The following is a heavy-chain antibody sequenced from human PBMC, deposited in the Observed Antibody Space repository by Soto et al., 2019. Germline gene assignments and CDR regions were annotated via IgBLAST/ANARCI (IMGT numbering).Heavy chain of an antibody. D-gene: IGHD2-8*01. CDR2: IIPIFGTA. CDR1: GGTFSSYA. Sequence: SVKVSCKASGGTFSSYAISWVRQAPGQGLEWMGGIIPIFGTANYAQKFQGRVTITADKSTSTAYMELSSLRSEDTAVYYCARDLNYRDILLMVYAPGGYYYYGMDVWG. CDR3: ARDLNYRDILLMVYAPGGYYYYGMDV. V-gene: IGHV1-69*06. J-gene: IGHJ6*02.